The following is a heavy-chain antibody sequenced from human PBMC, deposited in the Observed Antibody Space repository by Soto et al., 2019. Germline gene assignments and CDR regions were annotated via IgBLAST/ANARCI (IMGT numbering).Heavy chain of an antibody. D-gene: IGHD3-10*02. V-gene: IGHV1-3*01. CDR3: AKDQLYIRGVIHNWFDP. CDR2: INAGNGNT. CDR1: GYTFTSYA. J-gene: IGHJ5*02. Sequence: GASVKVSCKASGYTFTSYAMHWVRQAPGQRLEWMGWINAGNGNTKYSQKFQGRVTITRDTSASTAYMELNSLRAEDTAVYYCAKDQLYIRGVIHNWFDPWGQGTLVTVSS.